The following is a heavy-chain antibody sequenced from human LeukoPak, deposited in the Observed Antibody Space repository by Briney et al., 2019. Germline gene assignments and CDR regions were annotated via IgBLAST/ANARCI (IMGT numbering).Heavy chain of an antibody. D-gene: IGHD2-8*01. Sequence: VASVEVSCKASGGTFSSYAISWVRQAPGQGLEWMGGIIPIFGTANYAQKFQGRVTITTDESTSTAYMELSSLRSEGTAVYYCATYCTNGVCNFDYWGQGTLVTVSS. CDR3: ATYCTNGVCNFDY. CDR2: IIPIFGTA. V-gene: IGHV1-69*05. CDR1: GGTFSSYA. J-gene: IGHJ4*02.